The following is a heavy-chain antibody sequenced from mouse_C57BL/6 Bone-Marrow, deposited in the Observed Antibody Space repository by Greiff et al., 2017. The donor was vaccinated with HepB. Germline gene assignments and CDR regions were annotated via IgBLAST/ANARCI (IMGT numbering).Heavy chain of an antibody. Sequence: ESGPGILQPSQTLSLTCSFSGFSLSTFGMGVGWIRQPSGKGLEWLAHIWWDDDKYYNPALKSRLTISKDTSKNQVFLKIANVDTADTATYYCARFSLYYYGSSSFAYWGQGTLVTVSA. V-gene: IGHV8-8*01. CDR2: IWWDDDK. D-gene: IGHD1-1*01. CDR3: ARFSLYYYGSSSFAY. J-gene: IGHJ3*01. CDR1: GFSLSTFGMG.